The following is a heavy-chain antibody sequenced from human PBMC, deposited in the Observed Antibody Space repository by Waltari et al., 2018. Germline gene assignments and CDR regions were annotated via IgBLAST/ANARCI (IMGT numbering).Heavy chain of an antibody. J-gene: IGHJ4*02. CDR3: AKGRPYYDSSGYDSILDY. CDR2: IIPIFGTA. D-gene: IGHD3-22*01. CDR1: GGTFSSYA. V-gene: IGHV1-69*01. Sequence: QVQLVQSGAEVKKPGSSVKVSCKASGGTFSSYAISWVRQAPGQGLEWMGGIIPIFGTANYEQKFQGRVTITADESTSTAYMDLSSLRSEDTAVYYCAKGRPYYDSSGYDSILDYWGQGTLVTVSS.